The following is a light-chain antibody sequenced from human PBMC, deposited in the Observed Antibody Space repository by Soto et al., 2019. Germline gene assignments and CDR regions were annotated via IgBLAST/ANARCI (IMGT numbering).Light chain of an antibody. V-gene: IGKV3-15*01. CDR3: QQYNNWPLT. CDR2: GAS. Sequence: EIVMTQSPATLSVSPGERATLSCRASQSVSSSYLAWYQQRPGQAPRLLISGASTRATGIPARFTGSGSGTEFTLTISSLQSEDFSVYYCQQYNNWPLTFGGGTKVDIK. J-gene: IGKJ4*01. CDR1: QSVSSSY.